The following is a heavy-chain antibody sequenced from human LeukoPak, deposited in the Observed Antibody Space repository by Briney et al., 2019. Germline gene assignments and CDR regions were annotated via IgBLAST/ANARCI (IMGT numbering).Heavy chain of an antibody. CDR2: INHSGST. V-gene: IGHV4-34*01. CDR3: ARGGERRESRSFMVRGVRYYYYYYMDV. Sequence: SETLSLTCAVYGGSFSGYYWSWIRQPPGKGLEWIGEINHSGSTNYNPSLRSRVTISVDTSKNQFSLKLSSVTAADTAVYYCARGGERRESRSFMVRGVRYYYYYYMDVWGKGTTVTVSS. D-gene: IGHD3-10*01. CDR1: GGSFSGYY. J-gene: IGHJ6*03.